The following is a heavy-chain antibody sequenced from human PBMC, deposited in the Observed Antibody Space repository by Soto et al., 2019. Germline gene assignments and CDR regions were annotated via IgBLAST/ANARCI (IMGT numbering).Heavy chain of an antibody. V-gene: IGHV3-30-3*01. CDR3: ARDPGGYFDL. CDR2: ISHDGSNK. J-gene: IGHJ2*01. D-gene: IGHD6-25*01. Sequence: GGSLRLSCAASGFIFSNYALHWVRQAPGTGLQWVAVISHDGSNKFYADSVKGRFTISRDTSKNTLYLQADGLRLDDTAVYYCARDPGGYFDLWGRGTLVTVSS. CDR1: GFIFSNYA.